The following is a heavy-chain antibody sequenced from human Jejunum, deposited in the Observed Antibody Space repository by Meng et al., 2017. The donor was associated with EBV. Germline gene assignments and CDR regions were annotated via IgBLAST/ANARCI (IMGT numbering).Heavy chain of an antibody. Sequence: EVQLLESGGGLVQPGGSLRLSCAASGFTFSNFAMRWVRQAPGKGLGWVSSIGNGGDTTYYADSVKGRFTISRDNSKNTQYLQMNNLRAEDTAVYYCAKPVYYSGSPDYWGQGTLVTVSS. V-gene: IGHV3-23*01. CDR2: IGNGGDTT. D-gene: IGHD3-10*01. CDR1: GFTFSNFA. J-gene: IGHJ4*02. CDR3: AKPVYYSGSPDY.